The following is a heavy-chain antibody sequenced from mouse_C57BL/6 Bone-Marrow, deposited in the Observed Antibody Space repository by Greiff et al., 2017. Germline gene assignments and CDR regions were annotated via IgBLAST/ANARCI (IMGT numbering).Heavy chain of an antibody. CDR2: ISNGGGST. D-gene: IGHD1-1*01. V-gene: IGHV5-12*01. CDR3: ARRGYYGSSPDV. CDR1: GFTFSDYY. J-gene: IGHJ1*03. Sequence: EVHLVESGGGLVQPGGSLKLSCAASGFTFSDYYMYWVRQTPEKRLEWVAYISNGGGSTYYPDTVKGRFTISRDNAKNTLYLQMSRLKSEDTAMYYCARRGYYGSSPDVWGTGTTVTVSS.